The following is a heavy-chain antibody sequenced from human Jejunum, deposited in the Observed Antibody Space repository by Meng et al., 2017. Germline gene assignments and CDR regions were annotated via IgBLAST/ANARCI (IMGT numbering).Heavy chain of an antibody. D-gene: IGHD6-13*01. CDR2: INPNNGNT. V-gene: IGHV1-2*06. Sequence: QVQLVQSGAEVKTPGASVKVSCKASGYTFTGNYLHWVRQAPGQGLVWMGRINPNNGNTNYGQKFQGRVTMTRDTSISTAYIEVSGLRSDDTAVYYCARDSSLVGSSNWAFDYWGQGTLVTVSS. CDR3: ARDSSLVGSSNWAFDY. CDR1: GYTFTGNY. J-gene: IGHJ4*02.